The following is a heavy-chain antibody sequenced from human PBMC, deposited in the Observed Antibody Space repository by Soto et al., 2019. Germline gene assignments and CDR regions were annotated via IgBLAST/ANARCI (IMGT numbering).Heavy chain of an antibody. J-gene: IGHJ4*02. CDR3: EKEYSSSSKGVGY. Sequence: GGSLRLSCAASGFTFSSYGMHWVRQAPGKGLEWVAVISYDGSNKYYADSVKGRFTISRDNSKNTLYLQMNSLRAEDTAVYYCEKEYSSSSKGVGYWGQGTLVTVSS. V-gene: IGHV3-30*18. D-gene: IGHD6-6*01. CDR1: GFTFSSYG. CDR2: ISYDGSNK.